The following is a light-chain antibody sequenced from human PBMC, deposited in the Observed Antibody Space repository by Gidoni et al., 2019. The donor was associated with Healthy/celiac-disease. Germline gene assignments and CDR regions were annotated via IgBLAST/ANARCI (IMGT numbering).Light chain of an antibody. J-gene: IGKJ4*01. CDR1: QGISSA. V-gene: IGKV1-13*02. CDR2: DAS. CDR3: QQFNSYLT. Sequence: AIQLTQSPSSLSASVGDRVTITCRASQGISSALAWYQQKPGKAPKLLIYDASSLESGVPSRFSGSGSGTDFTLTISSLQPEDLATYYCQQFNSYLTFGGXTKVEIK.